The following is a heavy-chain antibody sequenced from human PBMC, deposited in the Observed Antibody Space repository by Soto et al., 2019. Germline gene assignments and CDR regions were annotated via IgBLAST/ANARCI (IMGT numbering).Heavy chain of an antibody. CDR2: ISGSGGST. CDR1: GFTFSSYA. Sequence: EVQLLESGGGLVQPGGSLRLSCAASGFTFSSYAMSWVRQAPGKGLEWVSAISGSGGSTYYADSVKGRFTISRDNSKNTLYLQMNSLRAEDTAVYYCAKVHPPPAGSGYYFLPSNWYFDLWGRGTLVTVSS. CDR3: AKVHPPPAGSGYYFLPSNWYFDL. V-gene: IGHV3-23*01. J-gene: IGHJ2*01. D-gene: IGHD3-22*01.